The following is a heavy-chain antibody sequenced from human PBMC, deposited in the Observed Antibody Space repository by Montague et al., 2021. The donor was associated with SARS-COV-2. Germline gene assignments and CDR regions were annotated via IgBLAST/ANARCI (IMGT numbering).Heavy chain of an antibody. CDR2: INHSGST. Sequence: SETLSLTCGVYGGSFSDYNWSWIRQPPGKGLEWIGEINHSGSTKYNPSLKSRVSISVDTSKNQFSLKLNSVTAADTAVYYCARGDWVMNMIVVLISQGDYYFGFWGRGTLVTVSS. V-gene: IGHV4-34*01. CDR1: GGSFSDYN. CDR3: ARGDWVMNMIVVLISQGDYYFGF. D-gene: IGHD3-22*01. J-gene: IGHJ4*01.